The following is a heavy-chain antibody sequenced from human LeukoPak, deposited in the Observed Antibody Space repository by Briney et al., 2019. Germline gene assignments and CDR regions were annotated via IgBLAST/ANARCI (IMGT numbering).Heavy chain of an antibody. CDR2: IIPIFGTA. Sequence: SVKVSRKASGGTFSSYAISWVRQAPGQGLEWMGGIIPIFGTANYAQKFQGRVTITTDESTSTAYMELSSLRSEDTAVYYCAISYGSGIPDAFDIWGQGTMVTVSS. D-gene: IGHD3-10*01. V-gene: IGHV1-69*05. J-gene: IGHJ3*02. CDR3: AISYGSGIPDAFDI. CDR1: GGTFSSYA.